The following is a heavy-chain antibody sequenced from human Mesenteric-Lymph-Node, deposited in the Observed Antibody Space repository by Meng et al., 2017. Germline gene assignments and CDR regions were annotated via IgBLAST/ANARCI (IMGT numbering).Heavy chain of an antibody. D-gene: IGHD6-13*01. CDR1: GFTFSSYV. CDR3: ARGRLIAAAGDY. Sequence: GESLKISCAASGFTFSSYVMTWVRQAPGKGLEWVSGISGSGDQTYDADSVKGRFTISRDNSKNTLYLQMNSLRAEDTAVYYCARGRLIAAAGDYWGQGTLVTVSS. V-gene: IGHV3-23*01. J-gene: IGHJ4*02. CDR2: ISGSGDQT.